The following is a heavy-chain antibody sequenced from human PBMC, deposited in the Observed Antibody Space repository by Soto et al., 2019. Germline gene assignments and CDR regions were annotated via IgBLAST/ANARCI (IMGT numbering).Heavy chain of an antibody. CDR2: IYPGNSNT. J-gene: IGHJ3*02. CDR1: GYSFTTYW. D-gene: IGHD2-15*01. Sequence: GESLKISCQGSGYSFTTYWISWVRQMPGKGLEWVGIIYPGNSNTMYSPSFQGQVTISADTALSTTYLQWDTLKPSDAAIYFCASDSHCDGGNCPMGGFDMWGQGTMVTVSS. CDR3: ASDSHCDGGNCPMGGFDM. V-gene: IGHV5-51*01.